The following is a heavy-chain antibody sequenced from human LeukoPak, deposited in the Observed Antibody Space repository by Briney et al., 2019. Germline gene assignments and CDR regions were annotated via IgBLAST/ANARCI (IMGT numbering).Heavy chain of an antibody. D-gene: IGHD6-19*01. J-gene: IGHJ4*02. CDR1: GFTFSSYA. Sequence: PGGSLRLSCAASGFTFSSYAMNWVRQAPGKGLEWVSYISSSSSTIYYADSVKGRFTISRDNAKNSLYLQMNSLRAEDTAVYYCARDGWQWPRNEFDNWGQGTLVTVSS. CDR2: ISSSSSTI. V-gene: IGHV3-48*04. CDR3: ARDGWQWPRNEFDN.